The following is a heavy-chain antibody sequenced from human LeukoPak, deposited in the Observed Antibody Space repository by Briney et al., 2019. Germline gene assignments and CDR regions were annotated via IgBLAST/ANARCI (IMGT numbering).Heavy chain of an antibody. CDR1: GFTFSSYE. Sequence: GGSLRLSCAASGFTFSSYEMNWVRQAPGKGLEWVSYISSSGSTIYYADSLKGRFTISRDNSKNTLYLQMNSLRAEDTAVYYCAKYRGYYDSSGSTSFDYWGQGTLVTVSS. V-gene: IGHV3-48*03. J-gene: IGHJ4*02. CDR2: ISSSGSTI. D-gene: IGHD3-22*01. CDR3: AKYRGYYDSSGSTSFDY.